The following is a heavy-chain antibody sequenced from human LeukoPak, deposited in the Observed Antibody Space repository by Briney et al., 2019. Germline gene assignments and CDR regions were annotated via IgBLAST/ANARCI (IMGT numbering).Heavy chain of an antibody. V-gene: IGHV3-66*01. J-gene: IGHJ4*02. Sequence: GGSLRLSCVASGFNVTSDYISWVRQAPGKGLEWVSVIYSGGTTYYADSVKGRFTISRDNSKNTLYLQMNSLRADDTAVYYCARVVVPAGMIDYFVCWGQGTLVTVSS. CDR1: GFNVTSDY. D-gene: IGHD2-2*01. CDR2: IYSGGTT. CDR3: ARVVVPAGMIDYFVC.